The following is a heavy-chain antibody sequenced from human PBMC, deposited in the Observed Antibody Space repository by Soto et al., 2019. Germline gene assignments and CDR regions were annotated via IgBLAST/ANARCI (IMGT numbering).Heavy chain of an antibody. V-gene: IGHV3-23*01. CDR3: AKDPNGDYVGAFDI. CDR1: GFSLSSYA. Sequence: HPGGSLRLSCAASGFSLSSYAMSWVRQAPGAGPEWVSGISASGGRTYYADSVKGRFTISRDKSKSTLYLQMDSLRAEDTALYYCAKDPNGDYVGAFDIWGRGTLVTVSS. J-gene: IGHJ3*02. CDR2: ISASGGRT. D-gene: IGHD4-17*01.